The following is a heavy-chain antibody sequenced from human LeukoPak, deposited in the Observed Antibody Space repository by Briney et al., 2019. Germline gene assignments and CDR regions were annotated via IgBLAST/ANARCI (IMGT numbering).Heavy chain of an antibody. V-gene: IGHV1-69*04. J-gene: IGHJ4*02. D-gene: IGHD5-18*01. CDR1: GGTFSSYA. Sequence: GASVKVSCKASGGTFSSYAISWVRQAPGQGLEWMGRIIPIFGIANYAQKFQGRATITADKSTSTAYMELSSLRSEDTAVYYCARGPRVIRLDTAMVDLNYFDYWGQGTLVTVSS. CDR3: ARGPRVIRLDTAMVDLNYFDY. CDR2: IIPIFGIA.